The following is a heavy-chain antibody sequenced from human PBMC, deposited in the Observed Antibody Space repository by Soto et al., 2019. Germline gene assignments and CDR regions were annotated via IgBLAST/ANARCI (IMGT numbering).Heavy chain of an antibody. D-gene: IGHD4-4*01. Sequence: QLQLQESGPGLVKPSETLSLTCTVSGGSISSSSYYWGWIRQPPGKGLEWIGSIYYSGSTYYNPSLKSRVTISVDTSKNQFSLKLSSVTAADTAVYYCARRLQRGYYYYYMDVWGKGTTVTVSS. CDR2: IYYSGST. J-gene: IGHJ6*03. CDR1: GGSISSSSYY. CDR3: ARRLQRGYYYYYMDV. V-gene: IGHV4-39*01.